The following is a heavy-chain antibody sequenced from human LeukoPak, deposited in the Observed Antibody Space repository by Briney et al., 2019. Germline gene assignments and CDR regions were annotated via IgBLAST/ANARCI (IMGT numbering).Heavy chain of an antibody. CDR2: INHSGST. D-gene: IGHD6-13*01. Sequence: SETLSLTCAVYGGSFSGYYWSWICQPPGKGLEWIGEINHSGSTNYNPSLKSRVTISVDTSKNQFSLKLSSVTAADTAVYYCARGGIRAAAGLYYFDYWGQGTLVTVSS. CDR3: ARGGIRAAAGLYYFDY. J-gene: IGHJ4*02. CDR1: GGSFSGYY. V-gene: IGHV4-34*01.